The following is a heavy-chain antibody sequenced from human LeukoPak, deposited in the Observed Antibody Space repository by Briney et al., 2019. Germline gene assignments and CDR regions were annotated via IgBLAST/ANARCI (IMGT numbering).Heavy chain of an antibody. J-gene: IGHJ3*02. CDR3: ARDTSHDYVPDAFDI. V-gene: IGHV4-34*01. CDR2: INHSGST. CDR1: GGSFSGYY. D-gene: IGHD4-17*01. Sequence: SETLSLTCAVYGGSFSGYYWSWIRQPPGKGLEWIGEINHSGSTNYNPSLKSRVTISVDTSKNQFSLKLSSVTAADTAVYYCARDTSHDYVPDAFDIWGQGTMVTVSS.